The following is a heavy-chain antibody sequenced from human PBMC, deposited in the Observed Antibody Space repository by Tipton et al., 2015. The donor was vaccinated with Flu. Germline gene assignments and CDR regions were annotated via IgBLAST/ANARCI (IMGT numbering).Heavy chain of an antibody. Sequence: GSLRLSCAASGFTFSNYAMHWVRQAPGKGLEYLSAISDDGVITHYADSVKGRFTISRDNAKKSLSLQMNSLRVEDTALYYCAREGSGWGKAFDIWGQGTMVTVSS. J-gene: IGHJ3*02. CDR3: AREGSGWGKAFDI. D-gene: IGHD7-27*01. V-gene: IGHV3-64*02. CDR2: ISDDGVIT. CDR1: GFTFSNYA.